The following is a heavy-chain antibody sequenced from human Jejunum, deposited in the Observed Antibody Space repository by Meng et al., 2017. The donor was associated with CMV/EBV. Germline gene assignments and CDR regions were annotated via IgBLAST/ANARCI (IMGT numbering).Heavy chain of an antibody. CDR1: GYTFTGYY. Sequence: GQAVKSGAGGKTPGASVKASCKAVGYTFTGYYMHWVRQAPGQGLEWMGRINPNSGGTNYAQKFQGRVTMTRDTSISTAYMELSRLRSDDTAVYYCAHQAVAGTRGWFDPWGQGTLVTVSS. V-gene: IGHV1-2*06. CDR3: AHQAVAGTRGWFDP. D-gene: IGHD6-19*01. J-gene: IGHJ5*02. CDR2: INPNSGGT.